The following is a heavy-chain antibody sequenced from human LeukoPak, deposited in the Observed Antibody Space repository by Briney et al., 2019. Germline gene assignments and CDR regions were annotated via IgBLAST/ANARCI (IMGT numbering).Heavy chain of an antibody. V-gene: IGHV1-2*02. J-gene: IGHJ5*01. CDR1: GYTFSDYS. D-gene: IGHD6-13*01. CDR2: INPNSGGT. Sequence: ASVKVSCKTSGYTFSDYSIHWVRQAPGQGLEWMGWINPNSGGTNYAQKFQGRVTMTRDTSISTAYMELSRLRSDDTAVYYCARAAWGAAAGRYGVDSWGHGDLVT. CDR3: ARAAWGAAAGRYGVDS.